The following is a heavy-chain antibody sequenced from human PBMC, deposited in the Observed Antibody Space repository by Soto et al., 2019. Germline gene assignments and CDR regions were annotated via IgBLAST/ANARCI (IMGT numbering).Heavy chain of an antibody. Sequence: PGGSLRLSCAASGFTFSDHYMDWVRQAPGKGLEWVGRIRNKANSYTTEYAASVKGRFTISRDDSKNSLFLQMNSLKTDDTAVYYCVRRHVSATGIDWFDPWGQGTLVTVSS. CDR2: IRNKANSYTT. CDR1: GFTFSDHY. D-gene: IGHD6-13*01. CDR3: VRRHVSATGIDWFDP. V-gene: IGHV3-72*01. J-gene: IGHJ5*02.